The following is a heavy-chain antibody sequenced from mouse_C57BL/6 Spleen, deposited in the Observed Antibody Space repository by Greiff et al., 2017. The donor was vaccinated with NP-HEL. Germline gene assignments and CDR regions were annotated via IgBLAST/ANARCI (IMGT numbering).Heavy chain of an antibody. D-gene: IGHD1-1*01. Sequence: EVKLQESGGGLVKPGGSLKLSCAASGFTFSSYAMSWVRQTPEKRLEWVATISDGGSYTYYPDNVKGRFTISRDNAKNNLYLQMSHLKSEDTAMYYCARDQGHYYGSSYNYAMDYWGQGTSVTVSS. CDR2: ISDGGSYT. J-gene: IGHJ4*01. CDR3: ARDQGHYYGSSYNYAMDY. V-gene: IGHV5-4*01. CDR1: GFTFSSYA.